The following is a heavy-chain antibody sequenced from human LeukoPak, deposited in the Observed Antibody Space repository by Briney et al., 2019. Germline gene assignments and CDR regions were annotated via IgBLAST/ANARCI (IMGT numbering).Heavy chain of an antibody. CDR3: ARAGGWAREDYKADALHF. V-gene: IGHV1-18*01. CDR1: GYTFTNFG. Sequence: ASVKVSCKASGYTFTNFGISWVRQAPGQGLEWMGWISPYKGDTNYAQNLQGRVTMTTDTSRSTVYMELRSLRSDDTAVYYCARAGGWAREDYKADALHFWGQGTMVTVSS. J-gene: IGHJ3*01. D-gene: IGHD6-19*01. CDR2: ISPYKGDT.